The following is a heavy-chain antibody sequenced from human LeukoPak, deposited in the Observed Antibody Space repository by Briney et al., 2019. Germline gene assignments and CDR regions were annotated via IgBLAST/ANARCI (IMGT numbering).Heavy chain of an antibody. CDR2: IIPIFGTA. V-gene: IGHV1-69*06. CDR3: ARDAAGSSGWYDRRGYDALDI. J-gene: IGHJ3*02. Sequence: GASVKVSCKASGGTFSSYAISWVRQAPGQGLEWMGGIIPIFGTANYAQKFQGRVTITADKSTSTAYMELSSLRSEDTAVYYCARDAAGSSGWYDRRGYDALDIWGQGTMVTVSS. CDR1: GGTFSSYA. D-gene: IGHD6-19*01.